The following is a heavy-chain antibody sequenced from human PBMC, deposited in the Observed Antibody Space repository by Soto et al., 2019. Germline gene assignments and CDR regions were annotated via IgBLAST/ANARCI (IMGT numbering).Heavy chain of an antibody. CDR3: TTHGWLSYYYYYYGMDV. D-gene: IGHD3-22*01. CDR2: IKSKTDGGTT. J-gene: IGHJ6*02. CDR1: GFTFSNAW. V-gene: IGHV3-15*07. Sequence: GGSLRLSCAASGFTFSNAWMNWVRQAPGKGLEWVGRIKSKTDGGTTDYAAPVKGRFTISRDDSKNTLYLQMNSLKTEDTAVYYCTTHGWLSYYYYYYGMDVWGQGTTVTVSS.